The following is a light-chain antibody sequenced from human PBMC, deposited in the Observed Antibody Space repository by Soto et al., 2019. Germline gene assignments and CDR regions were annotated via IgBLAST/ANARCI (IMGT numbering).Light chain of an antibody. CDR3: QQYETLPIT. CDR1: QNINNY. J-gene: IGKJ5*01. Sequence: DIQRTQSPSSLSASVGDRVTITCQASQNINNYLNWYQQKPGRAPKLLIYDASNLESGVPSRFSGSGSGTDFTFTISSLQPEDIATYYCQQYETLPITFGQGTRLEIK. V-gene: IGKV1-33*01. CDR2: DAS.